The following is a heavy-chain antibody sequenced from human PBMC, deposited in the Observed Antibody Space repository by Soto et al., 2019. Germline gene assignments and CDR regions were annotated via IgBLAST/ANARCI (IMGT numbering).Heavy chain of an antibody. CDR2: ISAYNGNT. D-gene: IGHD2-21*02. CDR3: ASDVVTRYYYYGMDV. Sequence: GASVKVSCKASGYTFTSYGISWVRQAPGQGLEWMGWISAYNGNTNYAQKLQGRVTMTTDTSTSTAYTELRSLRSDDTAVYYCASDVVTRYYYYGMDVWGQWTTVTVAS. J-gene: IGHJ6*02. CDR1: GYTFTSYG. V-gene: IGHV1-18*01.